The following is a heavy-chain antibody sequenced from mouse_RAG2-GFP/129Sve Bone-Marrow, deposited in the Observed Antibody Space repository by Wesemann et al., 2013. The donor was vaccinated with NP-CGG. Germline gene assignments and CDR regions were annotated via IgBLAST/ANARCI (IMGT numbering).Heavy chain of an antibody. D-gene: IGHD2-13*01. CDR3: ARHGYYGGFAY. J-gene: IGHJ3*01. CDR2: ISSGGSYT. V-gene: IGHV5-6*01. CDR1: GFTFSSYG. Sequence: EVQLVESGGDLVKPGGSLKLSCAASGFTFSSYGMSWVRQTPDKRLEWVATISSGGSYTYYPDSVKGRFTISRDNAKNTLYLQMSSLKSEDTAMYYCARHGYYGGFAYWGQGTLVTVSA.